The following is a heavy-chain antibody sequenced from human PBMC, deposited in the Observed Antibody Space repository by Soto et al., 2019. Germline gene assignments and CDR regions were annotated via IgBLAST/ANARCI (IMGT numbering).Heavy chain of an antibody. D-gene: IGHD2-2*03. J-gene: IGHJ6*02. CDR1: GFTFSSYA. CDR2: ISASGGST. Sequence: PGGSLRLSCAASGFTFSSYAMSWVRQAPGKGLEWVSVISASGGSTYYADSVKGRFTISRDYSKNALYLQMNSLRAEDTAVYYCAKDGFCTSSSCYLFYHCYGMADWGQGTTVIGSS. V-gene: IGHV3-23*01. CDR3: AKDGFCTSSSCYLFYHCYGMAD.